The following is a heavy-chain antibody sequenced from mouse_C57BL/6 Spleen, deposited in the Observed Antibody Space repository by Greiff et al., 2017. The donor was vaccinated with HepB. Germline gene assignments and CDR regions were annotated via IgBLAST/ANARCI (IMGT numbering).Heavy chain of an antibody. J-gene: IGHJ2*01. CDR2: IDPENGDT. CDR3: TSRKRYFDY. CDR1: GFNIKDDY. V-gene: IGHV14-4*01. Sequence: EVQLQQSGAELVRPGASVKLSCTASGFNIKDDYMHWVKQRPEQGLEWIGWIDPENGDTEYASKFQGKATITADTSSNTAYLQRSSLTSEDTAVYYCTSRKRYFDYWGQGTTLTVSS.